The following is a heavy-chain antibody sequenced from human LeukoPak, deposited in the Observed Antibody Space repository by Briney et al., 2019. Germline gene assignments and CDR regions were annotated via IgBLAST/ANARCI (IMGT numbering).Heavy chain of an antibody. D-gene: IGHD2-15*01. CDR2: ISRSGSTK. V-gene: IGHV3-11*01. CDR1: GFTFSDYN. Sequence: GGSLRLSCAASGFTFSDYNMRWIRQAPGKGLEWVSSISRSGSTKYYADSEKGRFTISRDNAKNSLFLQMNSLRAEDTAVYYCARVLRYCSGGNCYSGGLGYMDVWGRGTTVTISS. J-gene: IGHJ6*03. CDR3: ARVLRYCSGGNCYSGGLGYMDV.